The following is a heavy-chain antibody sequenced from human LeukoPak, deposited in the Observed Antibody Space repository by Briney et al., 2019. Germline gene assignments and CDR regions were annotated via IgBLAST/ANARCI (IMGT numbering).Heavy chain of an antibody. D-gene: IGHD3-10*01. J-gene: IGHJ4*02. CDR1: GFTFSSYG. CDR3: ARAKGSGSYNYFDY. Sequence: GGSLRLSCAASGFTFSSYGMHWVRQAPGKGLEWVANIKQDGSEKYYVDSVKGRFTISRDNAKNSLYLQMNSLRAEDTAVYYCARAKGSGSYNYFDYWGQGTLVTVSS. V-gene: IGHV3-7*01. CDR2: IKQDGSEK.